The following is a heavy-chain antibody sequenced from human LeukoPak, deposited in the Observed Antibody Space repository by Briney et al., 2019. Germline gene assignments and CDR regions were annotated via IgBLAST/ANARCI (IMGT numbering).Heavy chain of an antibody. CDR1: GFTFSSYG. D-gene: IGHD6-19*01. CDR2: ISYDGSNK. V-gene: IGHV3-30*18. CDR3: AKDLGAFVAAPLFDY. J-gene: IGHJ4*02. Sequence: SLRLPCAASGFTFSSYGMHWVRQAPGKGLEWVAVISYDGSNKYYADSVKGRFTISRDNSKNTLYLQMNSLRAEDTAVYYCAKDLGAFVAAPLFDYWGQGTLVTVSS.